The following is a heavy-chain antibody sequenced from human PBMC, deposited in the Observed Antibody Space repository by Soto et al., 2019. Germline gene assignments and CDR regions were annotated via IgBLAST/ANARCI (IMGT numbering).Heavy chain of an antibody. CDR1: GFTFSSYG. Sequence: GGSLRLSCAASGFTFSSYGMHWVRQAPGKGLEWVAVISYDGSNKYYADSVKGRFTISRDNSKNTLYLQMNSLRAEDTAVYYCAKVLQDFYDFWSVYWYGMDVWGQGTTVTVSS. J-gene: IGHJ6*02. CDR2: ISYDGSNK. D-gene: IGHD3-3*01. CDR3: AKVLQDFYDFWSVYWYGMDV. V-gene: IGHV3-30*18.